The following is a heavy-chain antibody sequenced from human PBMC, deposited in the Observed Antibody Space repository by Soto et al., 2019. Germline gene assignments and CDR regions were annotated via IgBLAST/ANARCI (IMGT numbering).Heavy chain of an antibody. CDR1: GYTFTSYY. CDR2: LNPSGGST. D-gene: IGHD5-12*01. J-gene: IGHJ3*02. V-gene: IGHV1-46*01. Sequence: QVQLVQSGAEVKKPGASVKVSCKASGYTFTSYYMHWVRQAPGQGLEWMGILNPSGGSTSYAQKFQGRVTMTRDTSTSTGNMELSSRRSEDTAVYYCSRDSGYDRWAPAGTTSFDIWGKATMVTVSS. CDR3: SRDSGYDRWAPAGTTSFDI.